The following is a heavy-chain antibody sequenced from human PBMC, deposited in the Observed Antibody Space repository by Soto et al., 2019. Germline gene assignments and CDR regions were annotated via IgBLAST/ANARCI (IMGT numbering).Heavy chain of an antibody. V-gene: IGHV3-23*01. CDR3: AKGGAGQDRYCSSTSCEQYYMDV. CDR2: ISGSGGST. CDR1: GFTFSSYA. J-gene: IGHJ6*03. Sequence: GGSLRLSCAASGFTFSSYAMSWVRQAPGKGLEWVSAISGSGGSTYYADSVKGRFTISRDNSKNTLYLQMNSLRAEDTAVYYCAKGGAGQDRYCSSTSCEQYYMDVWGKGTTVTVSS. D-gene: IGHD2-2*01.